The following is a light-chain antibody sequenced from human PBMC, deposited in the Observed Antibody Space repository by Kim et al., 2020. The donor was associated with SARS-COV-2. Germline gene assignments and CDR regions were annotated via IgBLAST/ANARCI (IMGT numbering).Light chain of an antibody. J-gene: IGKJ4*01. CDR1: QSVLYSSNNKNY. V-gene: IGKV4-1*01. CDR2: WAS. CDR3: QQYSDTPPT. Sequence: TTINCKYSQSVLYSSNNKNYLAWYQQKPGQPPKLLIYWASTRESGVPDRFSGSGSGTDFNPPTRRLHAPDAAVYLCQQYSDTPPTLGGATKL.